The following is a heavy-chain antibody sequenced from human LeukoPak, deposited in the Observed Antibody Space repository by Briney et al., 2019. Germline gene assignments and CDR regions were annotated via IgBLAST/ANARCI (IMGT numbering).Heavy chain of an antibody. V-gene: IGHV3-33*08. CDR3: ARAPLIVISPGSYYYGMDV. Sequence: GGSLRLSCAASGFTFSGSAMHWVRQAPGKGLEWVAVIWYDGSNKYYADSVKGRFTISRDNSKNTLYLQMNSLRAEDTAVYYCARAPLIVISPGSYYYGMDVWGQGTTVTVSS. D-gene: IGHD2-21*01. CDR1: GFTFSGSA. J-gene: IGHJ6*02. CDR2: IWYDGSNK.